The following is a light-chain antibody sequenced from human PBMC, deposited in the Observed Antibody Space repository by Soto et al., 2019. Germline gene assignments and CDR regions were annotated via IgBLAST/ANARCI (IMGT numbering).Light chain of an antibody. CDR3: QHYGASPWT. V-gene: IGKV3-20*01. Sequence: EIVLTQSPATLPVSPGGRVTLSSRARPSLSGNYLAGCQQKPGQPPTVLLYRAAIRAAGISDRLSGGGAGTDFTLTISRLEPEDFAVDYCQHYGASPWTFGQGTKVDIK. CDR2: RAA. J-gene: IGKJ1*01. CDR1: PSLSGNY.